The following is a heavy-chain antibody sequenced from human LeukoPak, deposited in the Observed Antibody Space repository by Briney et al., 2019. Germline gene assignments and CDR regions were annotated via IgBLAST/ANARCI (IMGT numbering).Heavy chain of an antibody. J-gene: IGHJ4*02. V-gene: IGHV1-2*07. CDR2: INPKTGDT. CDR1: GYTFTGYY. Sequence: ASVKVSRKASGYTFTGYYIHWVRQSPGQGPEWMAWINPKTGDTNYAHKFQGRLTLTRDTSISTAYLQLTDLTSDDTGVFYCARGRISNWGQGTPLLVSS. D-gene: IGHD2-15*01. CDR3: ARGRISN.